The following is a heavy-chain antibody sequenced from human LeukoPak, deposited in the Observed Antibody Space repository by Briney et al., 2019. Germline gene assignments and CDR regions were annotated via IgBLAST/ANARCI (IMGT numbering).Heavy chain of an antibody. V-gene: IGHV4-34*01. D-gene: IGHD5-24*01. J-gene: IGHJ4*02. Sequence: PSETLSLTCAVYGGSFSGYYWSWIRQPPGKGLEWIGEINHSGSTNYNPSLKSRVTISVDTSKNRFSLKLSSVTAADTAVYYRARGRWGWLQLPPLDYWGQGTLVTVSS. CDR2: INHSGST. CDR3: ARGRWGWLQLPPLDY. CDR1: GGSFSGYY.